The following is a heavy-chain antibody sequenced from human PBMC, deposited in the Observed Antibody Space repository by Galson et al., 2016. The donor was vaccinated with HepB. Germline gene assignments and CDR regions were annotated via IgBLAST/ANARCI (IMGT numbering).Heavy chain of an antibody. D-gene: IGHD3-10*01. Sequence: SETLSLTCSVSGGSMSNSYWSWVRQTPEKRLECIGYIYYNGITKYNPSFRSRLTLSIDTSKNQFSLKLSSVTTADTAMYFCARVRGHVNPYGAPAYFDSWGQGTLFTVSS. V-gene: IGHV4-59*01. CDR3: ARVRGHVNPYGAPAYFDS. CDR1: GGSMSNSY. J-gene: IGHJ4*02. CDR2: IYYNGIT.